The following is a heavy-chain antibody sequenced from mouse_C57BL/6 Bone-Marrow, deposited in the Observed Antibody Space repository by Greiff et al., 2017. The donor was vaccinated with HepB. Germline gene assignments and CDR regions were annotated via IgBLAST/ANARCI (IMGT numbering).Heavy chain of an antibody. V-gene: IGHV1-42*01. D-gene: IGHD1-1*02. CDR2: INPSTGGT. Sequence: EVQLQQSGPELVKPGASVKISCKASGYSFTGYYMNWVKQSPEKSLEWIGEINPSTGGTTYNQKFKAKATLTVDKSSSTAYMQLKSLTSEDSAVYYCARSGWWDYFDYWGQGTTLTVSS. CDR1: GYSFTGYY. J-gene: IGHJ2*01. CDR3: ARSGWWDYFDY.